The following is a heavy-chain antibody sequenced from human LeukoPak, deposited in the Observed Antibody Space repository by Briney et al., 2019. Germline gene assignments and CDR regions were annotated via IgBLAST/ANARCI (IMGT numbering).Heavy chain of an antibody. J-gene: IGHJ4*02. Sequence: GGSLRLSCAASGFTFSSSWMSWVRQAPGKGLEWVANINKDGSEKYYVDSATGGFTISRDNAKNSLYLQMNSLRAEDTAVYYCARWRYYDSSGYYYYFDYWGQGTLVTVSS. V-gene: IGHV3-7*01. CDR1: GFTFSSSW. CDR2: INKDGSEK. D-gene: IGHD3-22*01. CDR3: ARWRYYDSSGYYYYFDY.